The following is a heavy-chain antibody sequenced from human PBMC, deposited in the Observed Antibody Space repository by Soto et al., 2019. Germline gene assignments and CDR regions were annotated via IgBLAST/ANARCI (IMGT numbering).Heavy chain of an antibody. V-gene: IGHV3-23*01. CDR3: GKGCDSGDYVSKRF. CDR1: GFTFSGYG. CDR2: ISGGGDNT. D-gene: IGHD4-17*01. J-gene: IGHJ4*02. Sequence: EVQLLESGGGLVQPGGSLRLSCAVSGFTFSGYGMSWVRQAPGKGLEWVSAISGGGDNTYHADSVKGRFTISRDNSKNTRYLQMNGLRAEDTALYYCGKGCDSGDYVSKRFGGQGTLVTVSS.